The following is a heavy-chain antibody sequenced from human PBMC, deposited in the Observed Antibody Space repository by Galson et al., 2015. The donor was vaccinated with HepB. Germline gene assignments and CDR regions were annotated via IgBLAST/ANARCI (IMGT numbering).Heavy chain of an antibody. J-gene: IGHJ4*02. CDR1: GFTFSSYW. V-gene: IGHV3-74*01. D-gene: IGHD1-1*01. CDR2: INSDGSST. CDR3: ARDSGGTWVDFDY. Sequence: SLRLSCAASGFTFSSYWMHWVRQAPGKGLVWVSRINSDGSSTSYADSVKGRFTISRDNAKNTLYLQMNSLRAEDTAVYYCARDSGGTWVDFDYWGQGTLVTVSS.